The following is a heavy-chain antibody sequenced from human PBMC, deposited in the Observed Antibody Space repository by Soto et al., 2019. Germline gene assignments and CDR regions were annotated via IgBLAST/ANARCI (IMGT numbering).Heavy chain of an antibody. V-gene: IGHV4-59*12. CDR2: IHYSGRT. CDR1: NGSISGFY. D-gene: IGHD1-26*01. CDR3: VRVGVGIGNHFDS. J-gene: IGHJ4*02. Sequence: PSETLSLTCSVSNGSISGFYWTWIRQPPGKILKWIGYIHYSGRTDYNPSLTGRATMSVDTSKNQFSLNLKSITAADTAVYYCVRVGVGIGNHFDSWGRGTLVTVSS.